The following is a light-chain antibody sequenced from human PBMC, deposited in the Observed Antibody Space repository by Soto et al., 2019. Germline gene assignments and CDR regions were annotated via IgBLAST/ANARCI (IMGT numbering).Light chain of an antibody. CDR3: QQYGSSPPYT. CDR1: QSVSSSY. CDR2: GAS. Sequence: EIVLTQSPGTLSLSPGERATISCRASQSVSSSYLACYQQKPGQAPRLLIYGASCRATGIPDRLSGSGSGTDFTLTISRLQHEDFAVYYCQQYGSSPPYTFGQGTKLEIK. V-gene: IGKV3-20*01. J-gene: IGKJ2*01.